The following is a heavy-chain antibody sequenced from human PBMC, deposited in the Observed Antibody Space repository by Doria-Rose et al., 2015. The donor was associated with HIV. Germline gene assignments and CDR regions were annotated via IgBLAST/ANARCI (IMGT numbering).Heavy chain of an antibody. D-gene: IGHD6-13*01. CDR2: IFSDDDR. V-gene: IGHV2-26*01. J-gene: IGHJ4*02. CDR1: GVSLSSPGMG. Sequence: QVTLNESGPVLVKPTETLTLTCTVSGVSLSSPGMGVSWIRQPPGKALEWLANIFSDDDRSYNTSLKSRLTISRVTSKSQVVLTMTDMDPVDTATYYCARIKSSRWYHKYYFDFWGQGTLVIVSA. CDR3: ARIKSSRWYHKYYFDF.